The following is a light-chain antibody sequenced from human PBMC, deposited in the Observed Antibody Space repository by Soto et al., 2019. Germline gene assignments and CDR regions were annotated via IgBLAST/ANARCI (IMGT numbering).Light chain of an antibody. J-gene: IGLJ3*02. CDR1: SSDVGRYNL. CDR2: EGN. V-gene: IGLV2-23*01. Sequence: QSALTQPASVSGSPGQSITISCTGTSSDVGRYNLVSWYQQHPGKAPKLMIYEGNKRPSGVSNRFSGSKSGNTASLTISGLQAEDEADYYCCSYAGSSTLGVFGGGTKLTVL. CDR3: CSYAGSSTLGV.